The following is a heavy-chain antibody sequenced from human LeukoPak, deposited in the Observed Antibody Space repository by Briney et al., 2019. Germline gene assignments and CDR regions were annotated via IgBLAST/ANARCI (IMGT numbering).Heavy chain of an antibody. CDR3: ARDGNYCDSSGYPFDY. D-gene: IGHD3-22*01. J-gene: IGHJ4*02. V-gene: IGHV3-48*03. CDR1: GFTFSSYE. Sequence: GGSLRLSCAASGFTFSSYEMNWVRQAPGKGLEWVSYISSSGSTIYYADSVKGRFTISRDNAKNSLYLQMNSLRAEDTAVYYCARDGNYCDSSGYPFDYWGQGTLVTVSS. CDR2: ISSSGSTI.